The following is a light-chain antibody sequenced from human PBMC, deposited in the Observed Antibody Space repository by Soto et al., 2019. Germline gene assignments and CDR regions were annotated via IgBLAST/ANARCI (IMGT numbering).Light chain of an antibody. CDR1: SGDVGGYSY. CDR2: EVS. J-gene: IGLJ2*01. CDR3: TSYTTSTTLL. V-gene: IGLV2-14*01. Sequence: QSALTQPASVSGSPGQSITISCTGTSGDVGGYSYVSWYQQHPGKAPRLMIYEVSYRPSGVSNRFSGSKSGNTASLTISGLQPEDEADYYCTSYTTSTTLLFGGGTKVTVL.